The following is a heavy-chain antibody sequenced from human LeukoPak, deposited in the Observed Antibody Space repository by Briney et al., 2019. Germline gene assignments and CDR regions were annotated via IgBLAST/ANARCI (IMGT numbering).Heavy chain of an antibody. CDR1: GGSISSYY. Sequence: SETLSLTCTVSGGSISSYYWSWIRQPPGKGLEWIGYIYYSGSTNYNPSLKSRVTISVDTSKNQFPLKLSSVTAADTAVYYCARITGTTYYFDYWGQGTLVTVSS. CDR3: ARITGTTYYFDY. CDR2: IYYSGST. D-gene: IGHD1-20*01. V-gene: IGHV4-59*01. J-gene: IGHJ4*02.